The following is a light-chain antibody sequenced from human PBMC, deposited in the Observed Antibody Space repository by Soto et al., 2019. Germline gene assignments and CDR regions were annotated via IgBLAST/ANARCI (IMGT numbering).Light chain of an antibody. CDR1: ISDVGGYDY. J-gene: IGLJ1*01. Sequence: QPLLAQPSSLSGSRGQSITISCTGTISDVGGYDYVSWYQLHPGKAPKLMVFEVSNRPSGVSYRFSGSKSGNTASLTISGLQAEDEADYFCSSYSISTAYLFGTGTKVTVL. CDR2: EVS. CDR3: SSYSISTAYL. V-gene: IGLV2-14*01.